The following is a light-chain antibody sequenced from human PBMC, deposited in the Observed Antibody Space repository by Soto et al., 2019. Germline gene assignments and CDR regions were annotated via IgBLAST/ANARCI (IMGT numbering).Light chain of an antibody. CDR3: CSYAGSTTRVV. V-gene: IGLV2-14*01. J-gene: IGLJ2*01. CDR2: EVS. Sequence: QSALTQPVSVSGSPGQSIAISCTGTSSDVVTYKYVSWYQQHPGKAPKLMIYEVSIRPSGVSDRFSGSKSGNTASLTISGLRPEDEAYYYCCSYAGSTTRVVFGGGTKVTVL. CDR1: SSDVVTYKY.